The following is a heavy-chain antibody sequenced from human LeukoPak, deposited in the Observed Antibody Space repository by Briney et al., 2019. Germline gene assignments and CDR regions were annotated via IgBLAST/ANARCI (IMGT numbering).Heavy chain of an antibody. Sequence: KTSETLSLTCTVSGGSISSSSYYWGWIRQPPGKGLEWIGSIYYSGSTYYNPSLKSRVTISVDTSKNQFSLKLSSVTAADTAVYYCARHEVEWELPDWGQGTLVTVSS. J-gene: IGHJ4*02. D-gene: IGHD1-26*01. CDR1: GGSISSSSYY. V-gene: IGHV4-39*01. CDR2: IYYSGST. CDR3: ARHEVEWELPD.